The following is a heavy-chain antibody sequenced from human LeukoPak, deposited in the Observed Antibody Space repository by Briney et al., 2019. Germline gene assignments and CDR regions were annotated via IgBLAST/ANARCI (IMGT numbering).Heavy chain of an antibody. D-gene: IGHD2-2*01. Sequence: SVKVSCKASGYTFTSYYMHWVRQAPGQGLEWMGGIIPIFGTANYAQKFQGRVTITTDESTSTAYMELSSLRSEDTAVYYCARARIVVVPAAYEGWGQGTLVTVSS. CDR1: GYTFTSYY. J-gene: IGHJ4*02. CDR3: ARARIVVVPAAYEG. V-gene: IGHV1-69*05. CDR2: IIPIFGTA.